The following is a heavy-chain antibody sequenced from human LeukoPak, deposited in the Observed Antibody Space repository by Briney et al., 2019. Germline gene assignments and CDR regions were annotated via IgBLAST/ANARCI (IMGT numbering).Heavy chain of an antibody. V-gene: IGHV1-18*01. CDR3: ARDRRPTVTTNWLDP. D-gene: IGHD4-17*01. CDR1: GYTFTSYG. CDR2: ISAYNGNT. Sequence: GASVKVSCKASGYTFTSYGISWVRQAPGQGLEWMGWISAYNGNTNYAQKLQGRVTMTTDTSTSTAYMELRSLRSDDTAVYYCARDRRPTVTTNWLDPWGQGTLVTVSS. J-gene: IGHJ5*02.